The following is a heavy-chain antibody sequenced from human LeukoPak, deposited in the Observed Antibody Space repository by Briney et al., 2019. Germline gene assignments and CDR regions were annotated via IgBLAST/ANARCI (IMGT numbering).Heavy chain of an antibody. D-gene: IGHD6-6*01. Sequence: GGSLRLSCAASGFTFSSYGMHWVRQAPGKGLEWVAVISYDGSNKYYADSVKGRFTISRDNSKNTLYLQMNSLRAEDTAVYYCARLTINRRDIAAPWGQGTLVTVSS. CDR1: GFTFSSYG. CDR2: ISYDGSNK. J-gene: IGHJ4*02. V-gene: IGHV3-30*19. CDR3: ARLTINRRDIAAP.